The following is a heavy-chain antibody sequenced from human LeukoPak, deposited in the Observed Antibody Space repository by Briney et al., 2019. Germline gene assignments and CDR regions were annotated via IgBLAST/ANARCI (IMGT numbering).Heavy chain of an antibody. D-gene: IGHD3-10*01. V-gene: IGHV1-24*01. CDR3: ATALHHGPIYGSGSYYGT. CDR2: FDPEDGET. Sequence: ASVKVSCKVSGYTLTELSMHWVRQAPGKGLEGLGGFDPEDGETIYAQKFQGRVTMTEDTSTDTAYMELSGLRSEDTAVYYCATALHHGPIYGSGSYYGTWGQGTLVTVSS. J-gene: IGHJ5*02. CDR1: GYTLTELS.